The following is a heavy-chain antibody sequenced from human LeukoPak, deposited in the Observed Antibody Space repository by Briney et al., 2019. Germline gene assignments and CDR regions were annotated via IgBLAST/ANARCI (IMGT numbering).Heavy chain of an antibody. Sequence: GGSLRLSCAASGFTFTNYGMHWVRQAPGKGLEWVAVILYDGSNKYYADSVKGRFTISRDNSKNTLYLQMNSLRAEDTAVYYCAKDRYGGNSGMYYFDYWGQGTLVTVSS. D-gene: IGHD4-23*01. CDR3: AKDRYGGNSGMYYFDY. V-gene: IGHV3-30*18. CDR2: ILYDGSNK. CDR1: GFTFTNYG. J-gene: IGHJ4*02.